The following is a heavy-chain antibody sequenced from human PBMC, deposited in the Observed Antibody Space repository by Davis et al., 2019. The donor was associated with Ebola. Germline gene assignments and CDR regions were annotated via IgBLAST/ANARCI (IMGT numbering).Heavy chain of an antibody. V-gene: IGHV5-51*01. D-gene: IGHD4-17*01. CDR1: GYSFSNYW. CDR3: AGTDAIYGDYGY. CDR2: IYPGYHELDSDT. Sequence: KVSCKGFGYSFSNYWIGWVRQMPGKGLEWMGIIYPGYHELDSDTKYSPSFQGQVTVSADKSTGTAYLQWSSLKASDTAMYYCAGTDAIYGDYGYWGQGTLVTVSS. J-gene: IGHJ4*02.